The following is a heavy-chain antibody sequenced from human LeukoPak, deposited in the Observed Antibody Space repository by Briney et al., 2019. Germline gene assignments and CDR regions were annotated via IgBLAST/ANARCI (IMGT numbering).Heavy chain of an antibody. J-gene: IGHJ6*02. D-gene: IGHD1-26*01. Sequence: GASVTVSCKASGYTFTSYDINWVRQATGQGLEWMGWMNPNSGNTGYAQKFQGRVTMTRNTSISTAYMELSSLRSEDTAVYYCARGPGLWWEPGGSDYYYGMDVWGQGTTVTVSS. CDR2: MNPNSGNT. CDR3: ARGPGLWWEPGGSDYYYGMDV. CDR1: GYTFTSYD. V-gene: IGHV1-8*01.